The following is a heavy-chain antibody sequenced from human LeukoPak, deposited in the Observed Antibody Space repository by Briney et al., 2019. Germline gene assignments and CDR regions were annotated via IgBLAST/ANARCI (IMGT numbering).Heavy chain of an antibody. J-gene: IGHJ5*02. D-gene: IGHD2-2*01. V-gene: IGHV4-61*02. Sequence: SQTLSLTCTVSGGSISSGSYYWSWIRQPAGKGLEWIGRIYTSGSTNYNPSLKSRVTMSVDTSKNQFSLKLSSVTAADTAVYYCARDFVVPAAITYNWFDPWGQGTLVTVSS. CDR3: ARDFVVPAAITYNWFDP. CDR2: IYTSGST. CDR1: GGSISSGSYY.